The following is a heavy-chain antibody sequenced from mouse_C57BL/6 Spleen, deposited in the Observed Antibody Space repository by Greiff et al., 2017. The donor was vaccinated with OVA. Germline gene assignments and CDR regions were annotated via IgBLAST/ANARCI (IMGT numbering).Heavy chain of an antibody. CDR2: INPNNGGT. J-gene: IGHJ2*01. CDR3: AREEDGNYVFDY. V-gene: IGHV1-26*01. CDR1: GYTFTDYY. Sequence: VQLQQSGPELVKPGASVKISCKASGYTFTDYYMNWVKQSHGKSLEWIGDINPNNGGTSYNQKFKGKATLTVDKSSSTAYMELRSLTSEDSAVYYCAREEDGNYVFDYWGQGTTLTVSS. D-gene: IGHD2-1*01.